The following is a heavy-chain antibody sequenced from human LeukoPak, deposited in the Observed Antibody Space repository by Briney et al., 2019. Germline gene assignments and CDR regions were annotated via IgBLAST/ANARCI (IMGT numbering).Heavy chain of an antibody. Sequence: RRSMRLACAASGFTFSSYSMSWVRQAPGKGLEWVSAISASGGSTYYADSVKGRFTISRDKSKNTLYLQMNSLRAEDTAVYYCAKGAVPAALYYYYYYMDVWGKGTTVTVSS. CDR2: ISASGGST. CDR3: AKGAVPAALYYYYYYMDV. CDR1: GFTFSSYS. V-gene: IGHV3-23*01. J-gene: IGHJ6*03. D-gene: IGHD2-2*01.